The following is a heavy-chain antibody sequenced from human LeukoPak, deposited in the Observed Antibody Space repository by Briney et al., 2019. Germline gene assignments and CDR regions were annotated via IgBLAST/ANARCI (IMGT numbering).Heavy chain of an antibody. CDR3: ANTEYQRLGTDY. CDR2: ISSDSSNI. V-gene: IGHV3-11*04. J-gene: IGHJ4*02. CDR1: EFTSSDTT. D-gene: IGHD2-2*01. Sequence: GGSLRLSCAASEFTSSDTTMTCLGQAQGKGREGVSYISSDSSNIYYADSVKGRFTISRDNAKNSLYLQMNSLRTEDTAVYYCANTEYQRLGTDYWGQGTLVTVSS.